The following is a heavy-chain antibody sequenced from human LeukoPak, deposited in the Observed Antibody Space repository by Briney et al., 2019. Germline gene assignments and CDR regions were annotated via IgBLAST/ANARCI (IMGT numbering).Heavy chain of an antibody. CDR3: ARLPGVYGSGSYYNFDY. D-gene: IGHD3-10*01. CDR1: GGSISSSSYY. J-gene: IGHJ4*02. CDR2: IYYSGST. Sequence: SETLSLTCTVSGGSISSSSYYWGWIRQPPGKGLEWIGSIYYSGSTYYNPSLKSRVTISVDTSKNQFSLKLSSVTAADTAVYYCARLPGVYGSGSYYNFDYWGQGTLVTVSS. V-gene: IGHV4-39*01.